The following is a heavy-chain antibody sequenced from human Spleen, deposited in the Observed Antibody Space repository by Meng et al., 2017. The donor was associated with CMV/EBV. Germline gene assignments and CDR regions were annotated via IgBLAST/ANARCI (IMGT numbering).Heavy chain of an antibody. CDR3: ARDPNLTDRGWLDP. Sequence: ASGFDFNKYSMSWVRQAPGKGLEWVSSISSGGNDIFYGDSVKGRFTISRDNAKNLLYLQMNSLRAEDTAVYYCARDPNLTDRGWLDPWGQGTLVTVSS. CDR1: GFDFNKYS. V-gene: IGHV3-21*01. D-gene: IGHD3-9*01. CDR2: ISSGGNDI. J-gene: IGHJ5*02.